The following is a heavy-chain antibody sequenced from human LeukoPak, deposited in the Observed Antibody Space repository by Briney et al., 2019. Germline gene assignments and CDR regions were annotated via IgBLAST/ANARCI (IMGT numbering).Heavy chain of an antibody. Sequence: GGSLRLSCAASGFTVSSNYMSWVRQAPGKGLEWVSVIYSGGSTYYADSVKGRFTISRDNAKYSLYLQMNSLTAEDTAVYYCAGEMAATSRAPGRYFDLWGRGTLVTVSS. J-gene: IGHJ2*01. CDR2: IYSGGST. CDR1: GFTVSSNY. D-gene: IGHD5-24*01. CDR3: AGEMAATSRAPGRYFDL. V-gene: IGHV3-53*03.